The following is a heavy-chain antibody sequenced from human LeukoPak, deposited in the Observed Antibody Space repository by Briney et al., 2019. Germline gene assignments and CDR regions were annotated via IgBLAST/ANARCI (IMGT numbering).Heavy chain of an antibody. J-gene: IGHJ4*02. CDR2: IYRGGRT. CDR1: VFTVSINY. V-gene: IGHV3-53*01. D-gene: IGHD3-3*01. Sequence: GGSLRLSCAASVFTVSINYMSWVRQALGKGLGWVSDIYRGGRTYYADSVRGRFTLSRDKINNTLYLQMNSPRDEDTAVYYCVKDSCGWVLFLALWGEGTLVTVPS. CDR3: VKDSCGWVLFLAL.